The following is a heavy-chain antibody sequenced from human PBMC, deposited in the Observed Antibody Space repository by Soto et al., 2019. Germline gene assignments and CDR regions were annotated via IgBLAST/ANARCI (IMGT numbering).Heavy chain of an antibody. D-gene: IGHD6-13*01. J-gene: IGHJ4*02. CDR3: ARERGWQLYFDY. CDR1: GFTFSSYS. V-gene: IGHV3-21*01. CDR2: VSSDSNYI. Sequence: GGSLRLSCAASGFTFSSYSMNWVRQSPGKGLEWVSLVSSDSNYIYYADSVKGRFTISRDNAKNSVYLQMNSLRAEDTAVYYCARERGWQLYFDYWGQGALVTVSS.